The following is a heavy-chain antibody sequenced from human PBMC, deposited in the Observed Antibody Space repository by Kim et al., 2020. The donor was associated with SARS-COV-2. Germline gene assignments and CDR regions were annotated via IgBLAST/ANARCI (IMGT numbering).Heavy chain of an antibody. D-gene: IGHD6-6*01. CDR1: GGSISSGGYY. CDR3: ASGGSGSSMGLFPYYYYYYGMDV. CDR2: IYYSGST. J-gene: IGHJ6*02. V-gene: IGHV4-31*03. Sequence: SETLSLTCTVSGGSISSGGYYWSWIRQHPGKGLEWIGYIYYSGSTYYNPSLKSRVTISVDTSKNQFSLKLSSVTAADTAVYYCASGGSGSSMGLFPYYYYYYGMDVWGQGTTVTVSS.